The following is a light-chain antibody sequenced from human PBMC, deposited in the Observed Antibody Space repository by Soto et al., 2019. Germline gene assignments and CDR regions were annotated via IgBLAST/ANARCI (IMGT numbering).Light chain of an antibody. CDR2: RAS. J-gene: IGKJ4*01. V-gene: IGKV1-39*01. CDR3: QQSSSVPLT. CDR1: QRISSY. Sequence: DIQMTQSPSSLSASVGDRVTITCRASQRISSYLNWYQHKPGSAPKLLIYRASFLQSGVPSRFSGSGSGTDFRLTISSLQPEDFATYYCQQSSSVPLTFGGGTKVEIK.